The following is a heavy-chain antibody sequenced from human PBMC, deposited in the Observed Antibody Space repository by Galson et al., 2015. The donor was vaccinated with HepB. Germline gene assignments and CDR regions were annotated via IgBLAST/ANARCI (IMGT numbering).Heavy chain of an antibody. V-gene: IGHV3-7*03. CDR3: AREGAELVVTGDDGWDPPEYYYYYGMDV. CDR1: GFTFSSYW. D-gene: IGHD2-21*02. J-gene: IGHJ6*02. Sequence: SLRLSCAASGFTFSSYWMSWVRQAPGKGLEWVANIKQDGSEKYYVDSVKGRFTISRDNAKNSLYLQMNSLRAEDTAMYYCAREGAELVVTGDDGWDPPEYYYYYGMDVWGQGTTVTVSS. CDR2: IKQDGSEK.